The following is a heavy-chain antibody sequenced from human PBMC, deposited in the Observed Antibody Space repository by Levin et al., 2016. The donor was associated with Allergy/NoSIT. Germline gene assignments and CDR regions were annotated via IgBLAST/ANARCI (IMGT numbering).Heavy chain of an antibody. Sequence: VRQAPGKGLEWMGRIDPSDSYTNYSPSFQGHVTISADKSISTAYLQWSSLKASDTAMYYCARGSSGYAGSWFDPWGQGTLVTVSS. CDR2: IDPSDSYT. J-gene: IGHJ5*02. V-gene: IGHV5-10-1*01. D-gene: IGHD3-22*01. CDR3: ARGSSGYAGSWFDP.